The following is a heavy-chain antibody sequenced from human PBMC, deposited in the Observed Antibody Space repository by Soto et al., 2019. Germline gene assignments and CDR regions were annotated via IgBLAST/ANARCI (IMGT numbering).Heavy chain of an antibody. CDR3: ARAVGNYCGMDV. J-gene: IGHJ6*02. V-gene: IGHV3-11*06. CDR1: GCTFSDYY. Sequence: QVHLVESGGGLVKPGWSLRLSCASSGCTFSDYYMNWISQAPGKGLEWLSYSDGSSAYTNYADSVKGRFTISRDNAKNSLFLPLTSLRDEDTAVYYCARAVGNYCGMDVWGQGTTVTVSS. D-gene: IGHD1-26*01. CDR2: SDGSSAYT.